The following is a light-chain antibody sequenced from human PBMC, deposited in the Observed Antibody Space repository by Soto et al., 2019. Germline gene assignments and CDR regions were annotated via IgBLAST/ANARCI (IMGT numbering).Light chain of an antibody. CDR1: QSVSSSY. CDR3: QHYGTSAL. V-gene: IGKV3-20*01. Sequence: EIVLTQSPGTLSLSPGERATLSCRASQSVSSSYLAWYQQKPGQAPRLLIYGASSRATGNPDRFSVSAPGKDFALTISRLEPEDFAVYYCQHYGTSALFGPGTKVDIK. J-gene: IGKJ3*01. CDR2: GAS.